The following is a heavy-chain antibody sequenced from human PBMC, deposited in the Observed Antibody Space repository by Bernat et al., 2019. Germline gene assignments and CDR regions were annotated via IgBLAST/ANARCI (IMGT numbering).Heavy chain of an antibody. V-gene: IGHV1-46*01. CDR3: ATFDRGSSGYYYFDY. D-gene: IGHD3-22*01. CDR2: INPSGGST. Sequence: QVQLVQSGAEVKKPGASVKVSCKASGYTFTSYYIHWVRQAPGQGLEWMGIINPSGGSTSYAQKFQGRVTMTRDTSTSTVYMELSGLRAEDTAVYYCATFDRGSSGYYYFDYWGQGTLVTVSS. J-gene: IGHJ4*02. CDR1: GYTFTSYY.